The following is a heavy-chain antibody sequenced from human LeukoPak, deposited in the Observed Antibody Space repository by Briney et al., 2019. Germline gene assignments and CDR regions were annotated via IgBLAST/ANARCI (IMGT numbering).Heavy chain of an antibody. CDR3: ARDGYSYGMDV. V-gene: IGHV1-46*01. J-gene: IGHJ6*02. Sequence: ASVKVSCKASGYTFTSYYMHWVRQAPGQGLEWMGIINPSGGSTSYAQKFQGRVAMTRDTSTSTVYMELSSLRSEDTAVYYCARDGYSYGMDVWGQGTTVTVSS. CDR1: GYTFTSYY. CDR2: INPSGGST. D-gene: IGHD5-18*01.